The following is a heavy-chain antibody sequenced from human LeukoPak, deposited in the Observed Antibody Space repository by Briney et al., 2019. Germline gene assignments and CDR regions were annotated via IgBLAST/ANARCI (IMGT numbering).Heavy chain of an antibody. CDR1: GGSISSGSYY. D-gene: IGHD3-10*01. J-gene: IGHJ4*02. V-gene: IGHV4-61*02. CDR3: ARTPVYGSGRQAFDY. CDR2: IYTSGST. Sequence: SQTLSLTCTVSGGSISSGSYYWSWIRQPAGKGLEWIGRIYTSGSTNYNPSLKSRVTISVDTSKSQFSLKLSSVTAADTAVYYCARTPVYGSGRQAFDYWGQGTLVTVSS.